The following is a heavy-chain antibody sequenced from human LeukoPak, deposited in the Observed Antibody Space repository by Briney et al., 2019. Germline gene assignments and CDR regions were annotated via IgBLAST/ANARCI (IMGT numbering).Heavy chain of an antibody. V-gene: IGHV4-4*02. J-gene: IGHJ6*02. Sequence: PSVTLSLTCAVSGGSISSNNWWGWVRQPPGKGLEWIGEIYHSGSPNYNPSLKSRVTISVDTSKNQFSLKLSSVTAADTAVYYCARASRYCSSTSCYWDYYGMDVWGQGTTVTVSS. CDR2: IYHSGSP. CDR1: GGSISSNNW. D-gene: IGHD2-2*01. CDR3: ARASRYCSSTSCYWDYYGMDV.